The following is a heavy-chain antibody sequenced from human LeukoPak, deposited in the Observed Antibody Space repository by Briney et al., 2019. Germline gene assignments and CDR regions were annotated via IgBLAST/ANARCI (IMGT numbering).Heavy chain of an antibody. Sequence: GGSLRLSCAASGFTFSSYSMNWVRQAPGKGLEWVSPISSSSSYIYYADSVKGRFTISRDNAKNSLYLQMNSLRAEDTAVYYCARDQDVAVAGTDFDYWGQGTPVTVSS. CDR2: ISSSSSYI. CDR1: GFTFSSYS. V-gene: IGHV3-21*01. CDR3: ARDQDVAVAGTDFDY. J-gene: IGHJ4*02. D-gene: IGHD6-19*01.